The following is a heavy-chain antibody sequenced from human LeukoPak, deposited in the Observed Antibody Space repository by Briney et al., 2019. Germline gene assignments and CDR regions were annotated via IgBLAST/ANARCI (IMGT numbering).Heavy chain of an antibody. J-gene: IGHJ4*02. CDR1: GFTFSSYA. CDR3: APMSYGDVFSRYYFDY. D-gene: IGHD4-17*01. CDR2: ISYDGSNK. Sequence: PGRSLRLSCAASGFTFSSYAMHWVRQAPGKGLEWVAVISYDGSNKYYADSVKGRFTISRDNSKNTLYLQMNSLRAEDTAVYYCAPMSYGDVFSRYYFDYWGQGTLVTVSS. V-gene: IGHV3-30*04.